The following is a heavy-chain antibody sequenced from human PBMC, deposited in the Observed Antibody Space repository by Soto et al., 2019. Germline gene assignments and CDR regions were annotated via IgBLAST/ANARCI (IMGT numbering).Heavy chain of an antibody. CDR1: GDSISGGASF. CDR3: AQLSCTSSTCYFPGWFDP. D-gene: IGHD2-2*01. CDR2: VYYSGSS. J-gene: IGHJ5*02. Sequence: QVQLQESGPGLVKPSETLSLTCTVSGDSISGGASFWSWIRQPPGKGLEWIANVYYSGSSYYNPSLKSRRTISVDTTKNQFYLQLKSMTAADTAVYYCAQLSCTSSTCYFPGWFDPWGQGTLVTVSS. V-gene: IGHV4-30-4*01.